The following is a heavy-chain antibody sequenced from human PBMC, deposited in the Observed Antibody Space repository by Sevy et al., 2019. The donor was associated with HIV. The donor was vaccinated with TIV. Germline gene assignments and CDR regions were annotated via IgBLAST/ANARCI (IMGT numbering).Heavy chain of an antibody. D-gene: IGHD6-6*01. CDR1: GYTLTELS. V-gene: IGHV1-24*01. CDR3: ATGGAARGYYYYGMDV. CDR2: FDPEDGET. Sequence: AEVKVSCKVSGYTLTELSMHWVRQAPGKGLEWMGGFDPEDGETIYAQKFQGRVTMTEDTSTDTAYMELSSLRSEDTAVYYCATGGAARGYYYYGMDVWGQGTTVTVSS. J-gene: IGHJ6*02.